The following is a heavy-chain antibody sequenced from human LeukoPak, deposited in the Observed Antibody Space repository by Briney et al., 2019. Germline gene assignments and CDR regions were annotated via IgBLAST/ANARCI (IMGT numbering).Heavy chain of an antibody. Sequence: ASVKVSCKASGYTFTSYAMHWVRQAPGQRLEWMGWINAGNGNTKYSQKFQGRVTITRDTSASTAYMELSSLRSEDTAVYYCARVEVITFGGVIAREVDYWGQGTLVTVSS. D-gene: IGHD3-16*02. CDR3: ARVEVITFGGVIAREVDY. J-gene: IGHJ4*02. CDR1: GYTFTSYA. CDR2: INAGNGNT. V-gene: IGHV1-3*01.